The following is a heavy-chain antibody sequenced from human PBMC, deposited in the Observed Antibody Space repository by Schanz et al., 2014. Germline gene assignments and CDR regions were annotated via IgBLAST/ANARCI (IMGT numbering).Heavy chain of an antibody. D-gene: IGHD5-12*01. J-gene: IGHJ4*02. CDR2: ISGSGGDT. Sequence: EVQLLESGGGLIQPGGSLRLSCAASGFIFGSSVMAWVRQAPGKGLEWVSAISGSGGDTYYADSVKGRFTVSRDNSKNTLYLQLNSLRAEDTAVYYCARDFHGYGPHLDYWGQGSLVTVSS. CDR1: GFIFGSSV. CDR3: ARDFHGYGPHLDY. V-gene: IGHV3-23*01.